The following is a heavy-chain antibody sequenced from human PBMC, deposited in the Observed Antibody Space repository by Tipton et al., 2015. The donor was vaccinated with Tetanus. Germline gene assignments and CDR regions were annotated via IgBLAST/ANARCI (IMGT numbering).Heavy chain of an antibody. D-gene: IGHD2-2*01. V-gene: IGHV4-34*01. CDR2: INHSGST. CDR3: ARRSYCSSSRCFDAFDL. CDR1: GASFSDYY. J-gene: IGHJ3*01. Sequence: TLSLTCAVYGASFSDYYWSWIRQAPGKGLERIGEINHSGSTNHNPSLKSRVTLSVDTSKNQFSLKLNSVTAADTAVYYCARRSYCSSSRCFDAFDLWGQGTMVTVSS.